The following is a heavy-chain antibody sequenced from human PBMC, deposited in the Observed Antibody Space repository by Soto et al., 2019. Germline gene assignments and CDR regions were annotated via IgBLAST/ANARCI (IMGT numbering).Heavy chain of an antibody. CDR3: ARDRGYDFWSGYLNWFDP. D-gene: IGHD3-3*01. Sequence: GASVKVSCKASGGTFSSYAISWVRQAPGQGLEWMGGIIPIFGTANYAQKFQGRVTITADESTSTAYMELSSLRSEDTAVYYCARDRGYDFWSGYLNWFDPWGQGTLVTVSS. CDR1: GGTFSSYA. CDR2: IIPIFGTA. V-gene: IGHV1-69*13. J-gene: IGHJ5*02.